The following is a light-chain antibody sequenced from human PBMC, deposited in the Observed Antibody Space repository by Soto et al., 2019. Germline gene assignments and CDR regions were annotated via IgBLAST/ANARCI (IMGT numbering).Light chain of an antibody. CDR2: DNS. CDR3: QSYDSNMSAYV. Sequence: QSVLTQPPSVSGAPGQRVTISCTGSSSNIGTVYEVHWYQQLPGTAPKLLIDDNSHRPSGVPDRFSGSKSGTSASLAITGLQAEDEADYYCQSYDSNMSAYVFGTGTKLTVL. V-gene: IGLV1-40*01. J-gene: IGLJ1*01. CDR1: SSNIGTVYE.